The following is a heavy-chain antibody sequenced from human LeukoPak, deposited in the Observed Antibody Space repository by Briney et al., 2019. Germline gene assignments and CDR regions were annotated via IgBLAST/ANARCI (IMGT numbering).Heavy chain of an antibody. J-gene: IGHJ6*03. CDR3: ARVRCSGGSCYSRIIRYYYYYYMDV. CDR1: GYTFTNYA. CDR2: ISAYNGNT. Sequence: GASVKVSCKASGYTFTNYAFSWVRQAPGQGLEWMGWISAYNGNTNYAQKLQGRVTMTTDTSTSTAYMELRSLRSDDTAVYYCARVRCSGGSCYSRIIRYYYYYYMDVWGKGTTVTISS. D-gene: IGHD2-15*01. V-gene: IGHV1-18*01.